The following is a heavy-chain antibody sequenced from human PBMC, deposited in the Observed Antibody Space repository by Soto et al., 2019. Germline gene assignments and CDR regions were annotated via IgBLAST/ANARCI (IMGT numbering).Heavy chain of an antibody. J-gene: IGHJ4*01. CDR3: ARDWTGGSYFF. D-gene: IGHD1-26*01. V-gene: IGHV3-48*03. Sequence: GGSLRLSCEASGFSFSHYEMSWIRQAPGKGLEWVSYISEGGDVVYYAESVKGRLTVSRDNAKNSLYLQMSSLRVEDTAIYYCARDWTGGSYFFWGQGTLVTVSS. CDR2: ISEGGDVV. CDR1: GFSFSHYE.